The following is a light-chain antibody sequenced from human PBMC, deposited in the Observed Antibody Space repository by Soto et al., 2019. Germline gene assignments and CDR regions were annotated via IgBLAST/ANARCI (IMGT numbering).Light chain of an antibody. J-gene: IGKJ1*01. CDR3: QKYNNWPPA. CDR2: GAS. V-gene: IGKV3-15*01. Sequence: EIVVTQSPATLSVSPGERATLSCRASQSVSTNLAWYQQKPGQAPRLLIYGASTRATGIPARFSGSGSGTEFTLSISSLRSEDFAIYYCQKYNNWPPAFGQGTKVDIK. CDR1: QSVSTN.